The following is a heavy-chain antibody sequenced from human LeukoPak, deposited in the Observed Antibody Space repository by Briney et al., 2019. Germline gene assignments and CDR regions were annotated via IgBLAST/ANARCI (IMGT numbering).Heavy chain of an antibody. D-gene: IGHD2-2*01. CDR2: FDPEDGET. J-gene: IGHJ5*02. V-gene: IGHV1-24*01. Sequence: ASVRVSCKVSGYTLTELSMHWVRQAPGKGLEWMGSFDPEDGETIYAQKFQGRVTMTEDTSTDTAYMELSSLRSEDTAVYYCAIGYCSSTSCATFDPWGQGTLVTVSS. CDR1: GYTLTELS. CDR3: AIGYCSSTSCATFDP.